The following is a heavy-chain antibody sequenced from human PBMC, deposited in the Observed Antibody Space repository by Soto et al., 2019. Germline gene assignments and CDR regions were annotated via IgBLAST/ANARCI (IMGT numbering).Heavy chain of an antibody. D-gene: IGHD6-6*01. CDR1: GFTFDDYA. CDR3: AKDFSSSLTVAFDI. CDR2: ISWNSGSI. V-gene: IGHV3-9*01. J-gene: IGHJ3*02. Sequence: GGSLRLSCAASGFTFDDYALHWVRQAPGKGLEWVSGISWNSGSIGYADSVKGRFTISRDNAKNSLYLQMHSLRAEDTALYYCAKDFSSSLTVAFDIWGQGTMVT.